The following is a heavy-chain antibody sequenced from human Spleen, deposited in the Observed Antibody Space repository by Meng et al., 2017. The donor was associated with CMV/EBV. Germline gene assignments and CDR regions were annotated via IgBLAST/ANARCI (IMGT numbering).Heavy chain of an antibody. CDR2: ISSSGSTI. Sequence: GGSLRLSCAASGFTFSDYYMSWIRQAPGKGLEWVSYISSSGSTIYYADSVKGRFTISRDNAKNSLYLQMNSLRAEDTAVYYCARDMGDGYNQYYFDYWGQGTLVTVSS. D-gene: IGHD5-24*01. CDR3: ARDMGDGYNQYYFDY. J-gene: IGHJ4*02. CDR1: GFTFSDYY. V-gene: IGHV3-11*01.